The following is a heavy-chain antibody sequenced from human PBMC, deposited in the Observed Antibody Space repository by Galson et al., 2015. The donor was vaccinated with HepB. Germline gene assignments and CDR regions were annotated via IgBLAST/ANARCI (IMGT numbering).Heavy chain of an antibody. J-gene: IGHJ4*02. CDR1: GFTLSSYW. D-gene: IGHD3-22*01. CDR3: ARVSTMIVVDLFDY. CDR2: IKQDGSEK. Sequence: SLRLSCAASGFTLSSYWMSWVRQAPGKGLEWVANIKQDGSEKYYVDSVKGRFTISRDNAKNSLYLQMNSLRAEDTAVYYCARVSTMIVVDLFDYWGQGTLVTVSS. V-gene: IGHV3-7*03.